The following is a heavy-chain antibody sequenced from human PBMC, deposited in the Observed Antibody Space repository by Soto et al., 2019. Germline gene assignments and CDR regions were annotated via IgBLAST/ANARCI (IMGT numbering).Heavy chain of an antibody. CDR1: GGTLRSYS. J-gene: IGHJ5*02. CDR3: ARSRLGGKLPSYNWFDP. D-gene: IGHD3-16*02. CDR2: IIPLFGTA. V-gene: IGHV1-69*01. Sequence: QVQLVQSGAEVKKPGSSVKVSCKASGGTLRSYSISWVRQAPGQGLELMGGIIPLFGTANYAQKFQGRVTIIADESTSPAYMALTNLKSEDPAVYYCARSRLGGKLPSYNWFDPWGQGTLVTVSS.